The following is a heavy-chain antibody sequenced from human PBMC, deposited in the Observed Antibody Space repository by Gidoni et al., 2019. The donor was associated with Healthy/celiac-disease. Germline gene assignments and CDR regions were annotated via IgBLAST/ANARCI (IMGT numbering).Heavy chain of an antibody. Sequence: VKPSETLSLTCTVSGGSISSSSYYWGWIRQPPGKGLEWIGSIYYSGSTYYNPSLKSRVTISVDTSKNQFSLKLSSVTAADTAVYYCARQDYYGLGSVDYWGQGTLVTVSS. CDR3: ARQDYYGLGSVDY. CDR2: IYYSGST. V-gene: IGHV4-39*01. D-gene: IGHD3-10*01. CDR1: GGSISSSSYY. J-gene: IGHJ4*02.